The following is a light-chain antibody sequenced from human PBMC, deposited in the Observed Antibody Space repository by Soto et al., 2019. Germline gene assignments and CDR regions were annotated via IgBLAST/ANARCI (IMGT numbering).Light chain of an antibody. CDR2: DVS. CDR1: SSDVGGYNY. J-gene: IGLJ1*01. V-gene: IGLV2-11*01. CDR3: ISYTSDDVRYV. Sequence: SVLTQPRSVSGSPGQSVTISCTGTSSDVGGYNYVSWYLQHPGKAPKVMIYDVSKRPSGVPDRFSGSKSGNTASLTISGLQSEDEADYYCISYTSDDVRYVFGTGTKVTVL.